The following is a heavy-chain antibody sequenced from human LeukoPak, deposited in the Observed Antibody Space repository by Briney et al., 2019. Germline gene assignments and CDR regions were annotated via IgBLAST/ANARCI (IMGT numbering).Heavy chain of an antibody. V-gene: IGHV3-72*01. CDR3: AAIVGLDY. CDR1: GFTFSDHH. CDR2: IRNKDDSYTT. Sequence: GSLRLSCVASGFTFSDHHMDWIRQAPGKGLDWVGRIRNKDDSYTTEYAASVKGRFTISRDDSKNSLYLQMSSLKTDDTAVYYCAAIVGLDYWGLGTLVTVSS. J-gene: IGHJ4*02. D-gene: IGHD1-26*01.